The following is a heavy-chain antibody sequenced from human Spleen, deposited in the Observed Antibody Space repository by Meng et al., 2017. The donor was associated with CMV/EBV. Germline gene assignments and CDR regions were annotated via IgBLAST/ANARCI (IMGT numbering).Heavy chain of an antibody. V-gene: IGHV3-23*01. D-gene: IGHD6-6*01. CDR1: GFTFSSYA. CDR3: AGGVYSSLDSRFDY. Sequence: GGSLRLSCAASGFTFSSYAMNWVRQAPGKGLDWVSVIDTGGHTYYADSVKGRFTISRDNSKNTLYLQMNSLRVEDTAVYFCAGGVYSSLDSRFDYWGLGTLVTVS. CDR2: IDTGGHT. J-gene: IGHJ4*02.